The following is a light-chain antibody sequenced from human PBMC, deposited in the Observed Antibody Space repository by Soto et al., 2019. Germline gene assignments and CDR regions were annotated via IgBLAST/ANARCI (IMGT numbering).Light chain of an antibody. J-gene: IGKJ1*01. CDR2: GAS. V-gene: IGKV3-20*01. CDR3: QQYGSSPPT. Sequence: EIVLTQSPGTLSLSPGERATLSCRASQSVSSSYLAWYQQKPGQAPRLLIYGASSRATGIPDRFSGSGSGPDLTLTISRLEPEDFAVYYCQQYGSSPPTFGQGTKVEIE. CDR1: QSVSSSY.